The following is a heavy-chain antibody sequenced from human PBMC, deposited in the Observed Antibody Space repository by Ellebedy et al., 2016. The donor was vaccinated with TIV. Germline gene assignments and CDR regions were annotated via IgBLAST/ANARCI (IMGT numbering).Heavy chain of an antibody. CDR3: ARDRRGCSSTSCYYYGMDV. V-gene: IGHV3-66*01. CDR1: GFTVSSNY. D-gene: IGHD2-2*01. CDR2: IYSGGST. J-gene: IGHJ6*02. Sequence: GESLKISCAASGFTVSSNYMSWVRQAPGKGLEWVSVIYSGGSTYYADSVKGRFTISRDNSKNTLYLQMNSLRAEDTAVYYCARDRRGCSSTSCYYYGMDVWGQGTTVTVSS.